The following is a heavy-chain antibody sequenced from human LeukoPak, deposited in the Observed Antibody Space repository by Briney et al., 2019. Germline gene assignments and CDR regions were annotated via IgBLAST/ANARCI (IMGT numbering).Heavy chain of an antibody. V-gene: IGHV1-18*01. CDR2: ISAYNGNT. CDR1: GYTFTNYG. Sequence: ASVKVSCKASGYTFTNYGIIWVRQAPGQGLEWMGWISAYNGNTNYAQKLQGRVTMTTDTSASTDYMELRSLRSDDTAVYYCASATRGYSYGFDYWGQGTLVTVSS. D-gene: IGHD5-18*01. J-gene: IGHJ4*02. CDR3: ASATRGYSYGFDY.